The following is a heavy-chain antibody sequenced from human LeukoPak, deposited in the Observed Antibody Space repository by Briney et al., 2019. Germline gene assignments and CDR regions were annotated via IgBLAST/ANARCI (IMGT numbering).Heavy chain of an antibody. CDR2: INPSGGST. V-gene: IGHV1-46*01. CDR3: AAGLWWSRIEP. CDR1: GGTFSSYA. Sequence: GASVKVSCKASGGTFSSYAISWVRQAPGQGLEWMGIINPSGGSTSYAQKFQGRVTMTRDTSTSTVYMELSSLRSEDTAVYYCAAGLWWSRIEPWGQGTLVTVSS. J-gene: IGHJ5*02. D-gene: IGHD4/OR15-4a*01.